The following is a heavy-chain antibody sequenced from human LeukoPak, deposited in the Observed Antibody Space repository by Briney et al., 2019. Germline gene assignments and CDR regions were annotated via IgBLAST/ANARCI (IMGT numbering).Heavy chain of an antibody. V-gene: IGHV4-34*01. CDR1: GGSFSGYY. Sequence: PSETLSLTCAVYGGSFSGYYWSWIRQPPGKGLEWIGEINHSGSTNYNPSLKSRVTISVDTSKNQFSLKLSSVTAADTAVYYCARETCSGGSCINDYWGQGTLVTVSS. CDR2: INHSGST. CDR3: ARETCSGGSCINDY. J-gene: IGHJ4*02. D-gene: IGHD2-15*01.